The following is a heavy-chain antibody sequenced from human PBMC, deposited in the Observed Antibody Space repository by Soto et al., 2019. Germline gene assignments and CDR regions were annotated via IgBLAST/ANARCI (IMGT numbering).Heavy chain of an antibody. V-gene: IGHV4-4*02. CDR1: SGSISSSTW. CDR3: AREEGNSNYIVGYMDV. CDR2: ISQSGST. Sequence: PSETLSLTCAVSSGSISSSTWWSWVRQPPGKGLEWIGEISQSGSTNYSPPLKSRVTIAVDKSKNQFSLNLSSVTAADTAVYYCAREEGNSNYIVGYMDVWGKGTTVTVSS. J-gene: IGHJ6*03. D-gene: IGHD4-4*01.